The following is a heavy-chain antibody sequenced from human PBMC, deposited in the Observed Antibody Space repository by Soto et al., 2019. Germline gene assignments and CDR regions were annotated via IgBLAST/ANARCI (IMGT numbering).Heavy chain of an antibody. J-gene: IGHJ4*02. CDR3: AKEHGSGSYQLEY. D-gene: IGHD3-10*01. CDR1: GFTFSDYG. Sequence: QVQLVQSGGGVVQPGRSLRLSCAASGFTFSDYGMHWVRQAPGRGLEWVAFISYDGTTKYYADSVKGRFTISRDISKNTLYLQMNSLRAEYTAVYYCAKEHGSGSYQLEYWGQGALVTVSS. CDR2: ISYDGTTK. V-gene: IGHV3-30*18.